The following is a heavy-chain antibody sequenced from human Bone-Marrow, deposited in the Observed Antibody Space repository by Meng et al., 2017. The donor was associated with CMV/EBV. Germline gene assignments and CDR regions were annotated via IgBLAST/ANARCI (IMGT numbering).Heavy chain of an antibody. J-gene: IGHJ3*02. CDR2: ISAYNGNT. D-gene: IGHD1-26*01. Sequence: ASVKVSCKASGYTFTSYGISWVRQAPGQGLEWMGWISAYNGNTNYTQKLQGRVTMTTDTSTSTAYMELRSLRSDDTAVYYRARDKWELLDFDAFDIWGQGTMVTVSS. CDR3: ARDKWELLDFDAFDI. V-gene: IGHV1-18*01. CDR1: GYTFTSYG.